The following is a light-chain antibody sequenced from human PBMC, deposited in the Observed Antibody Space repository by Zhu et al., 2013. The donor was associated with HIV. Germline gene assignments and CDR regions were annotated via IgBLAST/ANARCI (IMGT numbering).Light chain of an antibody. J-gene: IGLJ2*01. CDR3: SSYTSSSTYVV. CDR1: SSDVGGYTY. V-gene: IGLV2-14*01. Sequence: QSALTQPASVSGSPGQSITIPCTGTSSDVGGYTYVSWYQQHPGKAPKLMIYEVSNRPSGVSNRFSGSKSGNTASLTISGLQAEDEADYYCSSYTSSSTYVVFGGGTKLTVL. CDR2: EVS.